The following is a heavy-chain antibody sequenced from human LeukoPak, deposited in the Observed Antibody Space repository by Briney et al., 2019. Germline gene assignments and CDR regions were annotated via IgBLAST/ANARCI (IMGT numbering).Heavy chain of an antibody. CDR1: RFTFSSYA. CDR3: ATMGYDFWSGYWPDY. CDR2: ISGSGGST. D-gene: IGHD3-3*01. J-gene: IGHJ4*02. Sequence: PGGSLRLSCAASRFTFSSYAMSWVRQAPGKGLEWVSAISGSGGSTYYADSVKGRFTISRDNSKNTLYLQMDSLVAQVTAEYYCATMGYDFWSGYWPDYWGEGTRVTVSS. V-gene: IGHV3-23*01.